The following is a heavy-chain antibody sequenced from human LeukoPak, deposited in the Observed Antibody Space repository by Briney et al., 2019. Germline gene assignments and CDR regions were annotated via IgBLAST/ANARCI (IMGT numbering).Heavy chain of an antibody. V-gene: IGHV4-4*07. CDR3: ARAHYGGYYYYMDV. CDR1: RGSISSYY. Sequence: PSETLSLTCTVSRGSISSYYWSWIRQPAGKGLEWIGHISTSGSTNYNPSLKGRVTMSVDTSKNQFSLKLSSVTAADTAVYYCARAHYGGYYYYMDVWGKGTTVTVSS. CDR2: ISTSGST. J-gene: IGHJ6*03. D-gene: IGHD4-17*01.